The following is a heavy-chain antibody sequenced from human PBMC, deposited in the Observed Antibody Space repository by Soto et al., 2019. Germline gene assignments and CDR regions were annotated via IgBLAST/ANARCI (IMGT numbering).Heavy chain of an antibody. Sequence: QITLRESGLTLVKPTQTLTLTCTFSGFSLRSGVGVGWIRQPPGKALEWLALIYWDDEKRYRPYLSSRLTITKDTSKNQVVLTMTNMAPVDAATYFCAPTTGDGFFDIWGQGTLVTVS. D-gene: IGHD1-1*01. V-gene: IGHV2-5*02. J-gene: IGHJ4*02. CDR2: IYWDDEK. CDR1: GFSLRSGVG. CDR3: APTTGDGFFDI.